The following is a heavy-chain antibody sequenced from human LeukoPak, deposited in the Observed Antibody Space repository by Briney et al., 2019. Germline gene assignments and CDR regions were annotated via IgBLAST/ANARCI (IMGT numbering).Heavy chain of an antibody. CDR1: GYTFTSYG. D-gene: IGHD6-6*01. CDR3: ARGGGEYSSSSNYYYYMDV. CDR2: ISTYNGNT. Sequence: ASVKVSCKASGYTFTSYGISWVRQAPGQVLEWMGWISTYNGNTNYAQNLQGRVTMTTDTSTTTAYMELRSLRSDDTAMYYCARGGGEYSSSSNYYYYMDVWGKGTTVTVSS. V-gene: IGHV1-18*01. J-gene: IGHJ6*03.